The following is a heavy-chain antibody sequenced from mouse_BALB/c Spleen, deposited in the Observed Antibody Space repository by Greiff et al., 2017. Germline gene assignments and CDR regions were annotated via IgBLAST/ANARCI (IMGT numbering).Heavy chain of an antibody. Sequence: QVQLKESGPGLVAPSQSLSITCTVSGFSLTGYGVNWVRQPPGKGLEWLGMIWGDGSTDYNSALKSRLSISKDNSKSQVFLKMNSLQTDDTAMYYCARGIYYYGSSYNYAMDYWGQGTSVTVSS. D-gene: IGHD1-1*01. CDR3: ARGIYYYGSSYNYAMDY. V-gene: IGHV2-6-7*01. CDR2: IWGDGST. CDR1: GFSLTGYG. J-gene: IGHJ4*01.